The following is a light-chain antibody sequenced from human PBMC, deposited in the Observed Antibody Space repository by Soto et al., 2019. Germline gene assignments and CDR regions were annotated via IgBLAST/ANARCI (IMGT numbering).Light chain of an antibody. Sequence: ELVFTQSPGTLSLSPGERATLSCRASQSVASSYLAWYQQKPGQAPRLVIHGASSRATGIPDRFSGSGSGTDFILTISRMEPEDFAVYYCQQYGNAHLTFGSGTKVDIK. CDR1: QSVASSY. CDR3: QQYGNAHLT. CDR2: GAS. V-gene: IGKV3-20*01. J-gene: IGKJ3*01.